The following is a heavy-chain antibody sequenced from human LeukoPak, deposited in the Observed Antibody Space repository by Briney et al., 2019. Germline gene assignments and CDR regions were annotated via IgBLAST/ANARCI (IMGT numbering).Heavy chain of an antibody. D-gene: IGHD3-10*01. Sequence: PGGSLRLSCAASGFTFSSYSMNWVRQAPGKGLGWVSYISSSSSTIYYADSVKGRFTISRDNSKNTLYLQMNSLRAEDTAVYYCAKWWDYYGSGSAADYWGQGTLVTVSS. J-gene: IGHJ4*02. CDR3: AKWWDYYGSGSAADY. V-gene: IGHV3-48*01. CDR2: ISSSSSTI. CDR1: GFTFSSYS.